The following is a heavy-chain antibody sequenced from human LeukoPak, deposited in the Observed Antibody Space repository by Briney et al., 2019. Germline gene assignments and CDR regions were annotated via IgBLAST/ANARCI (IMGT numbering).Heavy chain of an antibody. Sequence: GGSLRLSCAASGFTFSSYSMNWVRQAPGKGLEWVSSISSSSSYIYYADSVKGRFTISRDNAKNSLYLQMNSLRAEDTAVYYCARDLSSSSTAYLHHWGQGTLVTVSS. D-gene: IGHD6-6*01. CDR3: ARDLSSSSTAYLHH. CDR2: ISSSSSYI. CDR1: GFTFSSYS. V-gene: IGHV3-21*06. J-gene: IGHJ1*01.